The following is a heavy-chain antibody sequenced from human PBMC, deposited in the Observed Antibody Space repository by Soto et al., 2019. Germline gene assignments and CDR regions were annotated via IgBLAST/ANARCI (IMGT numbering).Heavy chain of an antibody. D-gene: IGHD6-19*01. CDR1: GGSFCGNY. J-gene: IGHJ4*02. CDR2: INPGGSA. V-gene: IGHV4-34*01. CDR3: ARDYSSGVGY. Sequence: SETLSLTCAVYGGSFCGNYWSWIRQPPGPGLEWTGGINPGGSARYNPSLKSRVTISADASKKQFSLKVYSVTAADTAVYYCARDYSSGVGYWGQGTLVSV.